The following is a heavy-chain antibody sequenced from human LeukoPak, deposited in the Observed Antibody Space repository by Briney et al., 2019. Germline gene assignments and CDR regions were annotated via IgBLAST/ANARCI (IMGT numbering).Heavy chain of an antibody. J-gene: IGHJ6*03. CDR3: ARVACSGGSCYFYYYYYMDV. Sequence: GGSLRLSCEASGFTFSNYSMNWVRQAPGKGLEWVANIKQDGSEKYYVDSVKGRFTISRDNAKNSLYLQMNSLRAEDTAVYYCARVACSGGSCYFYYYYYMDVWGKGTTVTVSS. CDR1: GFTFSNYS. V-gene: IGHV3-7*01. CDR2: IKQDGSEK. D-gene: IGHD2-15*01.